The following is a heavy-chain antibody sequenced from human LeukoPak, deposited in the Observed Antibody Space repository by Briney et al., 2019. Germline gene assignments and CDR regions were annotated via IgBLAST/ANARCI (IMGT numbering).Heavy chain of an antibody. Sequence: SETLSLTCTVSGGPISSYYWSWIRQPPGKGLEWIGYIYYSGSTNYNPSLKSRVTISVDTSKNQFSLKLSSVTAADTAVYYCARAAYGDYMPHFDYWGQGTLVTVSS. V-gene: IGHV4-59*01. J-gene: IGHJ4*02. CDR3: ARAAYGDYMPHFDY. CDR1: GGPISSYY. D-gene: IGHD4-17*01. CDR2: IYYSGST.